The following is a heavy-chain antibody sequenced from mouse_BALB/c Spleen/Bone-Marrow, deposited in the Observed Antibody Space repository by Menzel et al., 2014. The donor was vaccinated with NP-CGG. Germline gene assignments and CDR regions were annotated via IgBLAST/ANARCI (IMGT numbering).Heavy chain of an antibody. CDR1: GYSFTGYY. CDR2: ISCYNGAT. Sequence: LVKTGASVKISCKASGYSFTGYYMHWVKQSHGKSLEWIGYISCYNGATSYNQKFKGKATFTVDTSSSTALMQFNSLTSEDAAVYYCARDYGNLYYFDYWGQGTTLTVSS. V-gene: IGHV1S34*01. J-gene: IGHJ2*01. CDR3: ARDYGNLYYFDY. D-gene: IGHD2-1*01.